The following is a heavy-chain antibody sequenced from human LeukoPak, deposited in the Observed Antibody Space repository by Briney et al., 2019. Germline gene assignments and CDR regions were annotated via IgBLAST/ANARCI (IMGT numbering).Heavy chain of an antibody. Sequence: SETLSLTCTVSGYSISSGYYWGWIRQPPGKGLEWIGSIYHSGSTYYNPSLKSRVTISVDTSKNQFSLKLSSVTAADTAVYYCARDNWNGPYYFDYWGQGTLVTVSS. CDR3: ARDNWNGPYYFDY. CDR1: GYSISSGYY. V-gene: IGHV4-38-2*02. J-gene: IGHJ4*02. CDR2: IYHSGST. D-gene: IGHD1-1*01.